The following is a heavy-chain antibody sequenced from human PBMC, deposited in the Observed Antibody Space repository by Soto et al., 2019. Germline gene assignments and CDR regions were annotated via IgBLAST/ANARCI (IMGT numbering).Heavy chain of an antibody. D-gene: IGHD5-18*01. V-gene: IGHV3-21*01. Sequence: GGSLRLSCAASGFTFSSYSMNWVRQAPGKGLEWVSSISSSSSYIYYADSVKGRFTISRDNAKNSLYLQMNSLRAEDTAVYYCARAAMVKGDAFDIWGQGTMVT. CDR1: GFTFSSYS. CDR2: ISSSSSYI. CDR3: ARAAMVKGDAFDI. J-gene: IGHJ3*02.